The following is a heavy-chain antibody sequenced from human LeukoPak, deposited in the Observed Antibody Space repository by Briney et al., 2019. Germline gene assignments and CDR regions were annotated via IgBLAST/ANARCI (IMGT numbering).Heavy chain of an antibody. CDR2: MNPHSGNT. Sequence: AAVKVSCKASGYTFTSYYINWVRQATGQGLEWMVWMNPHSGNTSYAHKFQGRVAMTRNTSIITAYMELSSLGSEDPAVYYCARVGEYGWSQGPLVTVYS. CDR3: ARVGEYG. J-gene: IGHJ4*02. D-gene: IGHD3-10*01. CDR1: GYTFTSYY. V-gene: IGHV1-8*01.